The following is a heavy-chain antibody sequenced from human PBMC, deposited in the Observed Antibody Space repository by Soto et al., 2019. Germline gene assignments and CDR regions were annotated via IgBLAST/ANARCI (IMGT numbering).Heavy chain of an antibody. CDR3: AGASGSYAFDI. Sequence: GGSLRLSCAASGFTFSSYWMSWVRQAPGKGLEWVANIKQDGSEKYYVDSVKGRFTISRDNAKNSLYLQMNSLRAEDTAVYYCAGASGSYAFDIWGQGTMVTVSS. V-gene: IGHV3-7*04. CDR1: GFTFSSYW. CDR2: IKQDGSEK. J-gene: IGHJ3*02. D-gene: IGHD3-10*01.